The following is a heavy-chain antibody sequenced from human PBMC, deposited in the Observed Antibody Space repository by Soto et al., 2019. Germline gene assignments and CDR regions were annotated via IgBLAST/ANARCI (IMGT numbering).Heavy chain of an antibody. D-gene: IGHD3-10*01. J-gene: IGHJ6*03. CDR3: AREKVTMVRGVIIDYYYYYMDV. CDR2: TYYRSKWYN. CDR1: GDSVSSNSAA. Sequence: SQTLSLTCAISGDSVSSNSAAWNWIRQSPSRGLEWLGRTYYRSKWYNDYAVSVKSRITINPDTSKNQFSLQLNSVTPEDTAVYYCAREKVTMVRGVIIDYYYYYMDVWGKGTTVTVS. V-gene: IGHV6-1*01.